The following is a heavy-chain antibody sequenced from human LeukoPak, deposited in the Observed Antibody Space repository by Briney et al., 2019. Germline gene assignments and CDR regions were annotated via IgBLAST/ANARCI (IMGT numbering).Heavy chain of an antibody. D-gene: IGHD1-26*01. J-gene: IGHJ4*02. V-gene: IGHV3-30*18. CDR3: AKVGVGASTDFDY. Sequence: GGSLRLSCAASGFTFSSYGMHWVRQAPGKGLEWVAVISYDGSNKYYADSVKGRFTISRDNSKNTLYLQMNGLRAEDTAVYYCAKVGVGASTDFDYWGQGALVTVSS. CDR2: ISYDGSNK. CDR1: GFTFSSYG.